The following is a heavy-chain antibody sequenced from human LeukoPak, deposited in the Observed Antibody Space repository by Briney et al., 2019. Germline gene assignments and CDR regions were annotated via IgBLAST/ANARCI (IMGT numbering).Heavy chain of an antibody. Sequence: SETLSLTCTVSGVSISTSRYYWGWIRQPPGKGLEWIGNIYYTGPTYYNASLESRVTISLDTSKNQFSLKLSSVTAADTAVYYCARGLRTIAVAGSNWFDPWGQGTLVTVSS. CDR1: GVSISTSRYY. CDR3: ARGLRTIAVAGSNWFDP. J-gene: IGHJ5*02. CDR2: IYYTGPT. V-gene: IGHV4-39*07. D-gene: IGHD6-19*01.